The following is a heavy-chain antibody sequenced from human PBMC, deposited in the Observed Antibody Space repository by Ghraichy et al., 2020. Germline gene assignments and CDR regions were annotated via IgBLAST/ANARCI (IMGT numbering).Heavy chain of an antibody. CDR3: ARAFVVVTAMSWFDP. D-gene: IGHD2-21*02. V-gene: IGHV1-69*05. J-gene: IGHJ5*02. Sequence: SVKVSCKASGGTFSSYAISWVRQAPGQGLEWMGGIIPIFGTANYAQKFQGRVTITTDESTSTAYMELSSLRSEDTAVYYCARAFVVVTAMSWFDPWGQGTLVTVSS. CDR2: IIPIFGTA. CDR1: GGTFSSYA.